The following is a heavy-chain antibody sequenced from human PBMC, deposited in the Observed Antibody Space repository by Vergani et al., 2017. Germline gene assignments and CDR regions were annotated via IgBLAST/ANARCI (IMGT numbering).Heavy chain of an antibody. Sequence: HLHLHESGPGLFPPSPTLSLSPXXXXSSLLXXXXXSPSSPHPPERRLLSLGSIYYSGCTYYNPSLKSRVTISVDTSKNQFSLQLSSVTAADTAVYYCARVYGSGSYNPRNWFDPWGQGTLVTVSS. V-gene: IGHV4-39*07. D-gene: IGHD3-10*01. CDR1: XSSLLXXXXX. CDR2: IYYSGCT. CDR3: ARVYGSGSYNPRNWFDP. J-gene: IGHJ5*02.